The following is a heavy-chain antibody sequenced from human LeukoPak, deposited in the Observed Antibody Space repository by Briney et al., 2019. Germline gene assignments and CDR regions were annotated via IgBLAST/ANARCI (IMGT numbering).Heavy chain of an antibody. CDR1: GFTVSSNY. CDR2: IYSGGST. J-gene: IGHJ6*03. D-gene: IGHD6-13*01. V-gene: IGHV3-66*02. CDR3: ARDSSSSWYSVNYYYYMDV. Sequence: GGSLRLSCAASGFTVSSNYMSWVRQAPGKGLEWVSVIYSGGSTYYADSVKGRFTISRDNSKNTLYLQMNSLRAEDTAVYYCARDSSSSWYSVNYYYYMDVWGKGTTVTVSS.